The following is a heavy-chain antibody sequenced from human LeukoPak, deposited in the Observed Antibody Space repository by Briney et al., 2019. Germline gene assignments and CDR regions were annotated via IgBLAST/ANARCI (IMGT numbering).Heavy chain of an antibody. CDR3: ARDRDYYDSSGYYLHDAFDI. D-gene: IGHD3-22*01. J-gene: IGHJ3*02. CDR2: IYYSGST. CDR1: GGSVSNYY. Sequence: SETLSLICSVSGGSVSNYYWSWIRQPPGKGLEWIGYIYYSGSTNYNPSLKSRVTISVDTSKNQFSLKLSSVTAADTAVYYCARDRDYYDSSGYYLHDAFDIWGQGTMVTVSS. V-gene: IGHV4-59*02.